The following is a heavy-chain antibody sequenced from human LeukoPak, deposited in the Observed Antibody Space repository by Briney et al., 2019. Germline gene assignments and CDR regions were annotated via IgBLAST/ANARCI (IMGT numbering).Heavy chain of an antibody. CDR1: GYTFTNYG. D-gene: IGHD1-26*01. CDR3: ARSGRHNYYYYGMDF. J-gene: IGHJ6*02. V-gene: IGHV1-18*01. CDR2: ISAYNGNT. Sequence: ASVKVSCKASGYTFTNYGISWVRQAPGQGLEWMGWISAYNGNTKYAQKFQSRVTMTTDTSTNTVDMELRSLRSDDTAVFYCARSGRHNYYYYGMDFWGQGTTVIVSS.